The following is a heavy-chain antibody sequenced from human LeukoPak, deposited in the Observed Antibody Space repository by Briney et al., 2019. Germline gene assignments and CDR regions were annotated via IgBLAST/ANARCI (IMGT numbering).Heavy chain of an antibody. J-gene: IGHJ4*02. CDR1: GFTFSSYA. Sequence: WGSLRLSCAASGFTFSSYAMHWVRQAPGKGLEWVAVISYDGSNKYYADSVKGRFTISRDDSKHTLSLQMNSLRAEDTALYYCARDRRRLDIVVVPAGQFDYWGQGTLVTVSS. D-gene: IGHD2-2*01. V-gene: IGHV3-30-3*01. CDR2: ISYDGSNK. CDR3: ARDRRRLDIVVVPAGQFDY.